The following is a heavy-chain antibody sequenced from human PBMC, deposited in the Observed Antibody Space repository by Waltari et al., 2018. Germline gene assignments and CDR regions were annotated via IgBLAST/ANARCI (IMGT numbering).Heavy chain of an antibody. CDR1: GGTFSSYA. CDR2: INPNSGGT. J-gene: IGHJ6*02. CDR3: ARIPLKILKLRMDV. D-gene: IGHD3-9*01. V-gene: IGHV1-2*06. Sequence: QVQLVQSGAEVKKPGSSVKVSCKASGGTFSSYAISWVRQAPGQGLEWMGRINPNSGGTNYAQKFQGRVTMTRDTSISTAYMELSRLRSDDTAVYYCARIPLKILKLRMDVWGQGTTVTVSS.